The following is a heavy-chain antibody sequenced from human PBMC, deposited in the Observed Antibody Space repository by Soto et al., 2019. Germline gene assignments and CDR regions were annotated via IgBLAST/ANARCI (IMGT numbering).Heavy chain of an antibody. D-gene: IGHD3-9*01. V-gene: IGHV4-39*01. J-gene: IGHJ6*02. CDR2: IYYSGST. CDR1: GGSISSSSYY. CDR3: ASPYYDILTGYGYGMDV. Sequence: QLQLQESGPGLVKPSETLSLTCTVSGGSISSSSYYWGWIRQPPGKGLEWIGSIYYSGSTYYNPSLKSRVPITVDTSKNQFSLKLSSVTAADTAVYYCASPYYDILTGYGYGMDVWGQGTTVTVSS.